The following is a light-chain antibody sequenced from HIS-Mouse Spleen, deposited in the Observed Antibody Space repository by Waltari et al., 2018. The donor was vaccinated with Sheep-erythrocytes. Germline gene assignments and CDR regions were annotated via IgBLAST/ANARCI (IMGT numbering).Light chain of an antibody. J-gene: IGKJ3*01. CDR3: MQALQTPIFT. CDR2: LGS. V-gene: IGKV2-28*01. Sequence: IFITHSPLSLPFTPLYPSSISFISIHILLHSNGYNYLDWYLQKPGQSPQLLIYLGSNRASGVPDRFSGSGSGTDFTLKISRVEAEDVGVYYCMQALQTPIFTFGPGTKVDIK. CDR1: HILLHSNGYNY.